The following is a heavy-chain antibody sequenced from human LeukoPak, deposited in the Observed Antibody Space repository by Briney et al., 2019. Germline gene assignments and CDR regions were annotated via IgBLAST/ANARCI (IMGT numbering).Heavy chain of an antibody. CDR2: INSDGSGT. CDR3: ARVYGGYGDYYFDY. Sequence: GGSLRLSCAVSGFTFSSSWMHWVRQAPGKELVWVSRINSDGSGTIYADSVKGRFTISRDNAKNTLFLQMNSLRAEDTAVYYCARVYGGYGDYYFDYWGQGTLVTVSS. J-gene: IGHJ4*02. V-gene: IGHV3-74*01. CDR1: GFTFSSSW. D-gene: IGHD4-17*01.